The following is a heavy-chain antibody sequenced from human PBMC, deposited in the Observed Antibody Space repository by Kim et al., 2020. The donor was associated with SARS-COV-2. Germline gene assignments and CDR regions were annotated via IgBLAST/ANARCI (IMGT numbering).Heavy chain of an antibody. J-gene: IGHJ6*02. Sequence: GGSLRLSCAASGFTFSSYGMHWVRQAPGKGLEWVAVTSYDGSNKYYADSVKGRFTISRDNSKNTLYLQMNSLRAEDTAVYHCAKDREQQLVGGLYYFYYGMDVWGQGTTVTVSS. CDR1: GFTFSSYG. V-gene: IGHV3-30*18. CDR2: TSYDGSNK. CDR3: AKDREQQLVGGLYYFYYGMDV. D-gene: IGHD6-13*01.